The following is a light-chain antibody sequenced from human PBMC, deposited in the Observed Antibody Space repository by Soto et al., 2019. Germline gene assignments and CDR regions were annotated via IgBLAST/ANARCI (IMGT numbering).Light chain of an antibody. CDR3: QNYNGAPWT. CDR1: QGISTY. CDR2: AAS. J-gene: IGKJ1*01. Sequence: DIQMTPSPSSLSASVGARVTITCRARQGISTYLVWYQQKPGQVPKLLIYAASTLQSGVPSRFSGSGSGTDFTLTISSLQPEDVATYYCQNYNGAPWTFGQGTKVEIK. V-gene: IGKV1-27*01.